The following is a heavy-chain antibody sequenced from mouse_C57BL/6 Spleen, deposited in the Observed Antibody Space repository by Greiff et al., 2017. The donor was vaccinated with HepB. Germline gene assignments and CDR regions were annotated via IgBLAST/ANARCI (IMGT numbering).Heavy chain of an antibody. Sequence: EVKLMESGGGLVKPGGSLKLSCAASGFTFSSYAMSWVRQTPEKRLEWVATISDGGSYTYYPDNVKGRFTISRDNAKNNLYLQMSHLKSEDTAMYYCARDGYYYGSSYFEYWGQGTTLTVSS. J-gene: IGHJ2*01. CDR2: ISDGGSYT. D-gene: IGHD1-1*01. V-gene: IGHV5-4*01. CDR1: GFTFSSYA. CDR3: ARDGYYYGSSYFEY.